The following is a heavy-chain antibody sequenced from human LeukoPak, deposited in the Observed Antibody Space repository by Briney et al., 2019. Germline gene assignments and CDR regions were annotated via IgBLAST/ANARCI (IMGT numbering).Heavy chain of an antibody. Sequence: ASVKVSCKASGYTFTSYYMHWVRQAPGQGLEWMGIINPSGGSTSYAQKFQGRVTMTRDTSTSTVYMELSSLRSEDTAVYYCARSPSTSYDFWSGYYGYFDYWGQGTLVTVSS. CDR3: ARSPSTSYDFWSGYYGYFDY. CDR2: INPSGGST. J-gene: IGHJ4*02. V-gene: IGHV1-46*01. D-gene: IGHD3-3*01. CDR1: GYTFTSYY.